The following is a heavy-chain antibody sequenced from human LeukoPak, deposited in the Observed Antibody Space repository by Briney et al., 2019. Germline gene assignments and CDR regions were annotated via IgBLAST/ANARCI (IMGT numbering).Heavy chain of an antibody. V-gene: IGHV4-34*01. D-gene: IGHD2-15*01. CDR2: FYYSGST. Sequence: SETLSLTCAVYGGSFSGYYWNWIRQSPGKGLEWIGDFYYSGSTNYNPSLKSRVIISVDTSKIQPSLKLRSVTAADTAMYYCARRDSGGPFDSWGQGTLVTVPS. CDR3: ARRDSGGPFDS. J-gene: IGHJ4*02. CDR1: GGSFSGYY.